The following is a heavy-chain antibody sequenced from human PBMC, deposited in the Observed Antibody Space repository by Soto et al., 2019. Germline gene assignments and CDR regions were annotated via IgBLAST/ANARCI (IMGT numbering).Heavy chain of an antibody. V-gene: IGHV3-21*01. CDR1: GFTFSSYS. D-gene: IGHD3-22*01. CDR3: ATDDDSGPPAYYYYYYGMDV. J-gene: IGHJ6*02. Sequence: EVQLVESGGGLVKPGGFLRLSCAASGFTFSSYSMNWVRQAPGKGLEWVSSISSSSSYIYYADSVKGRFTISRDNAKNTLYLQMNSRRAEDTTVYYCATDDDSGPPAYYYYYYGMDVWGQGTTVTVSS. CDR2: ISSSSSYI.